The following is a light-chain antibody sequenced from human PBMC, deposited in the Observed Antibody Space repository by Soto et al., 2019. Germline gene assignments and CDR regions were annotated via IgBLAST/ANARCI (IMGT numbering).Light chain of an antibody. V-gene: IGLV1-40*01. CDR3: PSYDSSLSPVV. Sequence: QSVLTQPPSVSGAPGQRVTISCTGSSSNIGAGYDVHWYQHLPGTAPKLLVYGNSNRPSGFPDRFSGSKSGTSASLAITGLQAEDEADYYCPSYDSSLSPVVFGGWTKLTVL. CDR2: GNS. CDR1: SSNIGAGYD. J-gene: IGLJ2*01.